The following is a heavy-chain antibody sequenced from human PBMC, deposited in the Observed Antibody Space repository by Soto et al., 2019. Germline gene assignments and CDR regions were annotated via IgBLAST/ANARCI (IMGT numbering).Heavy chain of an antibody. J-gene: IGHJ4*02. V-gene: IGHV4-61*01. CDR2: IYYSGST. CDR1: GGSVSSGSYY. D-gene: IGHD6-19*01. Sequence: QVQLQESGPGLVKPSETLSLTCTVSGGSVSSGSYYWSWIRQPPGKGLEWIGYIYYSGSTNYNPSLKSRVTISVDTSKNQFSLKLGSVTAADTAVYYCARVNGGSGWYGALDYWGQGTLVTVSS. CDR3: ARVNGGSGWYGALDY.